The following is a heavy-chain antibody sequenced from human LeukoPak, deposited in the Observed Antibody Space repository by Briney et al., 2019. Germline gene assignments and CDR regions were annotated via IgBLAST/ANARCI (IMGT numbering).Heavy chain of an antibody. CDR3: ATPHPYCSGGSCYSLLDY. CDR2: INPSGGST. D-gene: IGHD2-15*01. Sequence: ASVKVSCKASGYTFTSYYMHWVRQAPGQGLEWMGIINPSGGSTSYAQRFQGRVTMTRDTSTSTVYMEPSSLRSEDTAVYYCATPHPYCSGGSCYSLLDYWGQGTLVTVSS. V-gene: IGHV1-46*01. CDR1: GYTFTSYY. J-gene: IGHJ4*02.